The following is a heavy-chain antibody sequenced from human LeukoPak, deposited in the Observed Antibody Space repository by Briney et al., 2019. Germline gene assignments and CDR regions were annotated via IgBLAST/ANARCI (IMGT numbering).Heavy chain of an antibody. V-gene: IGHV1-24*01. Sequence: GASVKVSCKVSGYTLTELSMHWVRQAPGKGLEWMGGFDPEDGETIYAQKFQGRVTMTEDTSTDTAYMELSSLRSEDTAVYYCACRFGGTGSYRYFDYWGQGTLVTVSS. CDR1: GYTLTELS. CDR2: FDPEDGET. D-gene: IGHD3-16*02. J-gene: IGHJ4*02. CDR3: ACRFGGTGSYRYFDY.